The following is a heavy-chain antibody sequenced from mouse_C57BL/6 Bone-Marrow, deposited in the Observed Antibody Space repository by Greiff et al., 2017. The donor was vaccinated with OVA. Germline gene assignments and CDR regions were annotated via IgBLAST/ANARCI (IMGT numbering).Heavy chain of an antibody. CDR3: ARTIYDNYQYFNY. CDR1: GYAFSSSW. CDR2: IYPGDGDT. J-gene: IGHJ2*01. D-gene: IGHD2-1*01. Sequence: VQLQQSGPELVKPGASVKISCKASGYAFSSSWMNWVKQRPGKGLEWIGRIYPGDGDTNYNGKFKGKATLTADKSASTAYMQLSSLTSEDSEVYICARTIYDNYQYFNYWGQGTTLTVSS. V-gene: IGHV1-82*01.